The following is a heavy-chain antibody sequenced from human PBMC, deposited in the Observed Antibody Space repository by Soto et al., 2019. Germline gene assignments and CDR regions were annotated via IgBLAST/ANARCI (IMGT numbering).Heavy chain of an antibody. V-gene: IGHV5-51*01. D-gene: IGHD2-2*01. CDR3: ATYQDPYYYGMDV. J-gene: IGHJ6*02. CDR2: TYPIDSDI. CDR1: GYIFTTYW. Sequence: PGESLKISCKGSGYIFTTYWIGWVRQMPGKGLEWMGITYPIDSDIKYSPSFQGQVTFSVDKSISTAYLQWSSLKASDTAMYFCATYQDPYYYGMDVWGQGTTVTVSS.